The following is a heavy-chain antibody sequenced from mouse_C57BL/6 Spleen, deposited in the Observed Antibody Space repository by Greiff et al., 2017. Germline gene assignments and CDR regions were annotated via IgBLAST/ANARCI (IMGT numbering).Heavy chain of an antibody. CDR3: ARHVITTVVDYFDY. V-gene: IGHV5-9*01. CDR1: GFTFSSYT. CDR2: ISGGGGNT. Sequence: EVKLVESGGGLVKPGGSLKLSCAASGFTFSSYTMSWVRQTPEKRLEWVATISGGGGNTYYPDSVKGRFTISRDNAKNTLYLQMSSLRSEDTALYYCARHVITTVVDYFDYWGQGTTLTVSS. D-gene: IGHD1-1*01. J-gene: IGHJ2*01.